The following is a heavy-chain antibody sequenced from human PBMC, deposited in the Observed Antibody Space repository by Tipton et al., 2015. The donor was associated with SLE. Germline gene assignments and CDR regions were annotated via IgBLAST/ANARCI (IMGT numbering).Heavy chain of an antibody. CDR1: GYTFTNYW. Sequence: QLVQSGVEVKKPGASVRVSCKASGYTFTNYWIGWVRQMPGKGLEWMGMIYPGDSDTRYRPSFQGQVTILVDKSITTAYLQWSSLKASDSAMYYCARLEWNSGDWYRDGWFDPWGQGTLVTVSS. CDR2: IYPGDSDT. V-gene: IGHV5-51*01. CDR3: ARLEWNSGDWYRDGWFDP. J-gene: IGHJ5*02. D-gene: IGHD6-13*01.